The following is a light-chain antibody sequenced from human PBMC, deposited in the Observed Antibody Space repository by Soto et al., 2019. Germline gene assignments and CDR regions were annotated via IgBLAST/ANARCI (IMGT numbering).Light chain of an antibody. CDR2: KAS. Sequence: DIQMTQSPSTLSGSVGDRVTITCRASQTISSWLAWYQQKPGKVPKLLIYKASTLKSGVPSRFSGSGSGTEFTLTISCLQPDDFATYYCQHYNSYSEACGQGTKVELK. V-gene: IGKV1-5*03. CDR3: QHYNSYSEA. CDR1: QTISSW. J-gene: IGKJ1*01.